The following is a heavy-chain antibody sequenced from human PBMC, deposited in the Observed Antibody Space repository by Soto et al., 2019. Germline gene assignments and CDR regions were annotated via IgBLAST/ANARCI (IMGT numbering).Heavy chain of an antibody. CDR1: GYTFISYA. V-gene: IGHV1-3*01. CDR2: INVGYGNT. CDR3: ARAQVGYFDD. J-gene: IGHJ4*02. Sequence: QVQLVQSGAEVKKPGASVKVSCKASGYTFISYAMHWVRQGPGQRLEWMGWINVGYGNTEYSQEFQGRVTITRDISASTVYMELRSLRSEDTAVYYCARAQVGYFDDWGQGTVVTVSS.